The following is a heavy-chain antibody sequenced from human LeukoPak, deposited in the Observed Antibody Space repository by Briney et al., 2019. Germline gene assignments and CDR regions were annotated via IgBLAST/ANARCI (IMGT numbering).Heavy chain of an antibody. CDR1: GGSFSGYY. Sequence: SETLSLTCAVYGGSFSGYYWSWLRQPPGKGLEWIGEINHSGSTNYNWSLESRVTISADTSKNHFSLKLSSVTAADTAVYYCARQDSSKDAFDIWGQGTMVTVFS. V-gene: IGHV4-34*01. D-gene: IGHD2-15*01. CDR2: INHSGST. J-gene: IGHJ3*02. CDR3: ARQDSSKDAFDI.